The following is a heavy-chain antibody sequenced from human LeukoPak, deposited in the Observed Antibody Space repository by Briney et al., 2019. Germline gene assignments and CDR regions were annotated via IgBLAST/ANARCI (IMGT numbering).Heavy chain of an antibody. CDR2: INHSGKA. CDR1: SGSIGSDALY. V-gene: IGHV4-34*01. D-gene: IGHD6-6*01. CDR3: ARRGGKYSSSSINY. J-gene: IGHJ1*01. Sequence: KPSETLSLTCPVSSGSIGSDALYWGWIRQSPGKGLEWIGEINHSGKANYNPSLKSRVAMTVDTSKSQFSLNLTSLTAADTAVYYCARRGGKYSSSSINYWGQGTLVTVSS.